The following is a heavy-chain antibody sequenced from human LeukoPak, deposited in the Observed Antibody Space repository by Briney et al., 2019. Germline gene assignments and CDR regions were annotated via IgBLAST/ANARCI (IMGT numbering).Heavy chain of an antibody. D-gene: IGHD5-24*01. V-gene: IGHV3-49*04. Sequence: PGGSLRLSCTASGFTFGDYAMSWVRQAPGKGLEWVGFIRSKAYGGTTEYAASVKGRFTISRDDSKNTLYLQMNSLRAEDTAVYYCARDQGDGQQHYYFDYWGQGTLVTVSS. J-gene: IGHJ4*02. CDR1: GFTFGDYA. CDR2: IRSKAYGGTT. CDR3: ARDQGDGQQHYYFDY.